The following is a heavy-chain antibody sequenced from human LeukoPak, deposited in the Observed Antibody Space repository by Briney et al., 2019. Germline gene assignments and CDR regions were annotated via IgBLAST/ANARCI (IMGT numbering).Heavy chain of an antibody. CDR2: ISGSGDST. D-gene: IGHD3-10*01. CDR3: AKASRLLHGSGSYPGYFDY. V-gene: IGHV3-23*01. Sequence: PGGSLRLSCAASGFTFSKYWLHWLRQAPGKGLVWVSRISGSGDSTYYADSVKGRFTISRDNSKNTLYLQMNSLRAEDTAVYYCAKASRLLHGSGSYPGYFDYWGQGTLVTVSS. CDR1: GFTFSKYW. J-gene: IGHJ4*02.